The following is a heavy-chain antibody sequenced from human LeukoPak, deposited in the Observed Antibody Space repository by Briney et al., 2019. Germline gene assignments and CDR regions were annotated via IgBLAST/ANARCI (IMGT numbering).Heavy chain of an antibody. D-gene: IGHD2-8*01. Sequence: LSLTCTVSGGSISSNGYYWNWIRQRPGKGLEWIGHTYYSGSTDYNPSLKSRATISTDTSKNQFSLKLTSVTAADTAVYYCARGLVYWGQGTLVTVSS. V-gene: IGHV4-31*03. CDR2: TYYSGST. J-gene: IGHJ4*02. CDR3: ARGLVY. CDR1: GGSISSNGYY.